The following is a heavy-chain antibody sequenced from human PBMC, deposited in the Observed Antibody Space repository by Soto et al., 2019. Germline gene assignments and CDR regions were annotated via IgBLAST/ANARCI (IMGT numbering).Heavy chain of an antibody. CDR1: GFSLSTSGVG. CDR2: IYWDDDK. D-gene: IGHD2-21*02. J-gene: IGHJ4*02. CDR3: ARRQTYCGGNCYSGFDY. Sequence: QITLKESGPTLVKPTQTLTLTCTFSGFSLSTSGVGVGWIRQPPGKALEWLALIYWDDDKRYSPSLKSRLTITKDNSKIQVVRTMTNMDPVDTATYYCARRQTYCGGNCYSGFDYWGQGTLVTVSS. V-gene: IGHV2-5*02.